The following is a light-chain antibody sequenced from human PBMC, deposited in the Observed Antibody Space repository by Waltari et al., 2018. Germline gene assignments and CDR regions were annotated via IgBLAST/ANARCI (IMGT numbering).Light chain of an antibody. CDR1: SSDVGYYNY. J-gene: IGLJ1*01. CDR2: DVS. V-gene: IGLV2-14*03. Sequence: QSALTQPASVSGSPGQSITISCTGTSSDVGYYNYVSWYQQHPAKAPKVMIYDVSNRPSGVSDRFSGSKSGNTASLTISGLQAEDEADYYCSSYTSSSTPYVFGTGTKVTVL. CDR3: SSYTSSSTPYV.